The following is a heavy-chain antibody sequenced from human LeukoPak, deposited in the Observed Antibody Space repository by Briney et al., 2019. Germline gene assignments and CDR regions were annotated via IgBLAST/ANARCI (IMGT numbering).Heavy chain of an antibody. Sequence: SVKVSCKASGGTFSSYAISWVRQAPGQGLEWMGGIIPIFGTANYAQKFQGRVTITADESTSTAYMELSSLRSEDTAVYYCAIDTVVTPNYYYYYGMDVWGRGTTVTVSS. V-gene: IGHV1-69*13. J-gene: IGHJ6*02. CDR1: GGTFSSYA. CDR3: AIDTVVTPNYYYYYGMDV. CDR2: IIPIFGTA. D-gene: IGHD4-23*01.